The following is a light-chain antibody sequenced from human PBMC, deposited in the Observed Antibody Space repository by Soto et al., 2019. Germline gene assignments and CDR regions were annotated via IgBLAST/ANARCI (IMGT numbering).Light chain of an antibody. CDR2: GAS. CDR3: QQYNNWTPWT. J-gene: IGKJ1*01. V-gene: IGKV3-15*01. Sequence: EIVMTQSPATLSVSPGERATLSCRASQSVSSNLAWYQQKPGQAPRLLIYGASTRATGIPARFSGSGSGTEFNLTISSLQSEDFAVDYCQQYNNWTPWTFGQGTKVEIK. CDR1: QSVSSN.